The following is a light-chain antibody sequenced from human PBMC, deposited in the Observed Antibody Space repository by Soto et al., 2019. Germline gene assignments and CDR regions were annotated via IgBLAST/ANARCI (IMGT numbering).Light chain of an antibody. V-gene: IGLV2-23*01. Sequence: QSALTQPASVSGSPGQSITISCTGTSSDVGSYNLVSWYQQHPGKAPKLMIYEGSKRPSGVSNRFSGSKSVNTASLTISGLQAEDEADYYCCSYAGSRGVVFGGGTKLTVL. J-gene: IGLJ2*01. CDR3: CSYAGSRGVV. CDR1: SSDVGSYNL. CDR2: EGS.